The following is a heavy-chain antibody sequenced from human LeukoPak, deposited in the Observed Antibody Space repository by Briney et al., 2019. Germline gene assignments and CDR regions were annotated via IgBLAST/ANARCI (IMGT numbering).Heavy chain of an antibody. CDR1: GFTFSTYS. J-gene: IGHJ4*02. Sequence: GGSLRLSCAASGFTFSTYSMSWVRQAPGEGLECVSYISSGSDAIDYADSVRGRFTISRDDAKNSLFLQMNSLRAEDTAVYYCARGIRSSSTFDFWGRGTLVTVST. V-gene: IGHV3-48*04. D-gene: IGHD6-6*01. CDR2: ISSGSDAI. CDR3: ARGIRSSSTFDF.